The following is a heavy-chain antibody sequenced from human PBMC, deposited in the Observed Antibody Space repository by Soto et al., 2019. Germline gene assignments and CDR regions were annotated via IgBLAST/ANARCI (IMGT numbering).Heavy chain of an antibody. V-gene: IGHV4-34*01. CDR1: GGSFSGYY. Sequence: SETLSLTCAVYGGSFSGYYWSWIRQPPGKGLEWIGEINHSGSTNYNPSLKSRVTISVDTSKNQFSLKLSSVTAADTAVYYCSTTWTKSSNNWFDPWGQGTLVTAPQ. CDR2: INHSGST. D-gene: IGHD1-1*01. CDR3: STTWTKSSNNWFDP. J-gene: IGHJ5*02.